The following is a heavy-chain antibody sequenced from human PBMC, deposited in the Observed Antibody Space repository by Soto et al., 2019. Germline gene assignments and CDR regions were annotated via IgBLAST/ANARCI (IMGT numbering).Heavy chain of an antibody. CDR3: ARGRYGDY. CDR2: ISAHNGNT. Sequence: QVHLVQSGAEVKKPGASVKVSCKGSGYGFTTYGITWVRQAPGQGLEWMAWISAHNGNTNYAQKLQGSVTVTRDTSTSTAYMELRSLISDDTAVYYCARGRYGDYWGQGALVTVSS. J-gene: IGHJ4*02. V-gene: IGHV1-18*01. CDR1: GYGFTTYG. D-gene: IGHD1-1*01.